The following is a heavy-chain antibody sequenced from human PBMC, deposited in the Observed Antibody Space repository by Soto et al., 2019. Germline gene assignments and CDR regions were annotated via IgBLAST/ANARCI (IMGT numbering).Heavy chain of an antibody. CDR2: ISLSGENI. CDR1: GFSFNSFN. CDR3: ARDLGIPQSLFDX. Sequence: GGSLRLSCLASGFSFNSFNMNWIRRAPGRGLEWVSSISLSGENIYYGDSVQVRFTIYRDNSNRSVFLALSSLRVEDTAVYYCARDLGIPQSLFDXWGQGTLVTVSX. V-gene: IGHV3-21*01. J-gene: IGHJ5*02. D-gene: IGHD3-16*01.